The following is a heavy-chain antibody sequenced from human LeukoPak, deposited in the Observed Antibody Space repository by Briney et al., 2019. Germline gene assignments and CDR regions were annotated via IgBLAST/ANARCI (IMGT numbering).Heavy chain of an antibody. Sequence: GGSLRLSCAASGFTFSSYVMHWVRQAPGKGLEWVAVMSYDGNNKDYVESVKGRFTISRDNSKNTLYLQMNSLRAEDTAVYYCATLSGYQWDYWGQGTLVTASS. J-gene: IGHJ4*02. V-gene: IGHV3-30*03. CDR2: MSYDGNNK. CDR3: ATLSGYQWDY. CDR1: GFTFSSYV. D-gene: IGHD3-22*01.